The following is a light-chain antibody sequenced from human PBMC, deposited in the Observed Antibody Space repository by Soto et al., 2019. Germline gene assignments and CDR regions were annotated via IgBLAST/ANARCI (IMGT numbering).Light chain of an antibody. J-gene: IGLJ2*01. Sequence: QSALTQPASVSGCPGQSITISCTGTSSDVGSYNLVSWYQQYPGKAPKLMIYEGSKRPSGVSNRFSGSKSGNTASLTISGLQAEDEADYYCCSYAGSSTLVFGGGTKVTVL. CDR3: CSYAGSSTLV. CDR2: EGS. V-gene: IGLV2-23*01. CDR1: SSDVGSYNL.